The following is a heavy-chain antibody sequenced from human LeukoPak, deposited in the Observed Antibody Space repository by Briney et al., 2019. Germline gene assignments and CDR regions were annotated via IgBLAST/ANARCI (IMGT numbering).Heavy chain of an antibody. V-gene: IGHV1-69*05. CDR2: ISPIFGTA. J-gene: IGHJ1*01. D-gene: IGHD3-22*01. CDR1: GYTFTSYG. CDR3: ARGQINYDSSGYYYGYFQH. Sequence: ASVKVSCKASGYTFTSYGISWVRQAPGQGLEWMGGISPIFGTANYAQKFQGRVTITTDESTSTAYMELSSLRSEDTAVYYCARGQINYDSSGYYYGYFQHWGQGTLVTVSS.